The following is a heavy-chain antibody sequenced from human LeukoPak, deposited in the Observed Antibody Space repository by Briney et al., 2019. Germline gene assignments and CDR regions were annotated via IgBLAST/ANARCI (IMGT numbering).Heavy chain of an antibody. D-gene: IGHD3-9*01. CDR3: AKGFSILTSKHYFYYHGFDV. J-gene: IGHJ6*02. CDR2: IGEDGSTT. Sequence: GGSLRLSCAASGIAFENYAMSWVRQAPGEGLEWVSLIGEDGSTTWYADSVKGRFTISRDNGKNSLYLHMNSLRPEDTALYYCAKGFSILTSKHYFYYHGFDVWGQGTPVTVSS. CDR1: GIAFENYA. V-gene: IGHV3-43*02.